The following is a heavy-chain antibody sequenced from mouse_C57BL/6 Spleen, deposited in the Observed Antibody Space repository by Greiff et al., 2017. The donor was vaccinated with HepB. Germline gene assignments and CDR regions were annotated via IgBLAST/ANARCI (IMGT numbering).Heavy chain of an antibody. Sequence: EVQLVESGGDLVKPGGSLKLSCAASGFTFSSYGMSWVRQTPDKRLEWVATISSGGSYTYYPDSVKGRFTISRDNAKNTLYLQMSSLKSEDTAMYYCARQHDDGPYYYAMDYWGQGTSVTVSS. D-gene: IGHD1-2*01. V-gene: IGHV5-6*01. CDR3: ARQHDDGPYYYAMDY. J-gene: IGHJ4*01. CDR2: ISSGGSYT. CDR1: GFTFSSYG.